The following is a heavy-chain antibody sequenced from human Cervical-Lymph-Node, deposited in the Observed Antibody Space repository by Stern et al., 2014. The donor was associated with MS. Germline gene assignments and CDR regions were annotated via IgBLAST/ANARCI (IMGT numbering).Heavy chain of an antibody. J-gene: IGHJ4*02. CDR3: ARVLSLATSDS. CDR2: FNPSGGRT. D-gene: IGHD1-1*01. CDR1: GYTFTTYY. Sequence: QLVESGAEIRKPGASVKISCEASGYTFTTYYMHWVRQAPGQGLEWVALFNPSGGRTTYAQRFQGRVTVTGDTSTSTVYMELTGLRSEDTAVYYCARVLSLATSDSWGQGTLVIVSS. V-gene: IGHV1-46*01.